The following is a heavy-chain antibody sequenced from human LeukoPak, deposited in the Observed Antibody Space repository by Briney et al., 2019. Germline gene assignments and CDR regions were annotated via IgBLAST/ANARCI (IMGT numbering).Heavy chain of an antibody. CDR2: IFRGGAA. D-gene: IGHD2-21*02. CDR1: GYSIRSGSF. CDR3: ARGLLDYDTVFDS. J-gene: IGHJ4*02. V-gene: IGHV4-38-2*02. Sequence: SETLSLICTVSGYSIRSGSFWGWLRLPPGRGLEYIGTIFRGGAADYSPSLQSRVTMSVDTSKNQFSPKLNSVTAADTALYYCARGLLDYDTVFDSWGQGTLVTVSA.